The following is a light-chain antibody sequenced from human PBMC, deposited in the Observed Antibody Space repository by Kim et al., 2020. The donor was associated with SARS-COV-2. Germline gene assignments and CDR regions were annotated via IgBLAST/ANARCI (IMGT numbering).Light chain of an antibody. V-gene: IGLV3-1*01. CDR1: KLGDKY. CDR2: QDT. J-gene: IGLJ1*01. CDR3: QAWDSSTAV. Sequence: SYELTQPPSVSVSPGQTANITCSGDKLGDKYVCWYQQKPGQSPALVIYQDTKRPSGIPERFSGSNSGNTATLTISGTQAMDEADYYCQAWDSSTAVFGAGTKVPS.